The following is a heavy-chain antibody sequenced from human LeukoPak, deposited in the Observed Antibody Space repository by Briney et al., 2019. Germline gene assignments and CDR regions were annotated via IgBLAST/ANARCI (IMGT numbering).Heavy chain of an antibody. D-gene: IGHD4-23*01. CDR3: ATSSGSNYGGTSYFDY. V-gene: IGHV1-69*05. CDR1: GGTFSSYA. CDR2: IIPIFGTA. J-gene: IGHJ4*02. Sequence: SVKVSCKASGGTFSSYAVSWVRQAPGQGLEWMGGIIPIFGTANYAQKFQGRVTITTDESTSTAYMELSSLRSEDTAVYYCATSSGSNYGGTSYFDYWGQGTLVTVSS.